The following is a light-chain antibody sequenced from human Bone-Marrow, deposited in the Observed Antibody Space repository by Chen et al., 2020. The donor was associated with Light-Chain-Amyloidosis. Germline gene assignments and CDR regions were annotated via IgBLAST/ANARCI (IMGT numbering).Light chain of an antibody. V-gene: IGLV1-44*01. CDR1: SSNIRTNT. Sequence: QSVLTQPPSESGTHGQRVTISCSGSSSNIRTNTVLWYQHLPGTAPKLLIYSSNKRPSGVPERFYGAKSGTSASLGIFGLQAEDEADYYCATWDDSLNWVFGGGTKLTVL. J-gene: IGLJ3*02. CDR2: SSN. CDR3: ATWDDSLNWV.